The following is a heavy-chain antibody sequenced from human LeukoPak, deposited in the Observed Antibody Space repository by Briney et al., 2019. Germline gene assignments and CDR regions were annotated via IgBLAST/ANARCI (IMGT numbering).Heavy chain of an antibody. CDR3: AKGGPLGYCSSTSCPDYFDY. CDR1: GFAFSSYG. J-gene: IGHJ4*02. V-gene: IGHV3-30*18. D-gene: IGHD2-2*01. Sequence: GGSLRLSCAASGFAFSSYGMLWVRQAPGKGLAWVAVISYDGTNKYYADSVKGRFTISRDNSKNTLYLQMNSLRAEDTAVNYCAKGGPLGYCSSTSCPDYFDYWGQGTLVTVSS. CDR2: ISYDGTNK.